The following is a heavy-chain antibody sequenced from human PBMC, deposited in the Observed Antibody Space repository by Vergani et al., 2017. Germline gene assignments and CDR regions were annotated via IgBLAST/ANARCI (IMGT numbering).Heavy chain of an antibody. CDR2: INPSGGST. J-gene: IGHJ4*02. D-gene: IGHD5-12*01. V-gene: IGHV1-46*01. CDR3: ARDPVSGYDFVGFDY. Sequence: QVQLVQSGAEVKKPGASVKVSCKASGYTFTSYYMHWVRQAPGQGLEWMGIINPSGGSTSYAQKFQGRVTMTRDTSTSTVYMELSSLRSEDTAVDYCARDPVSGYDFVGFDYWGQGTLVTVSS. CDR1: GYTFTSYY.